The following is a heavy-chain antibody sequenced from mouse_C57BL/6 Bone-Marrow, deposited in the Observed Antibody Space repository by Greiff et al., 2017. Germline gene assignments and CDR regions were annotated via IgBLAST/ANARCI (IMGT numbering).Heavy chain of an antibody. CDR3: TRDHPYYYGSRDEWYFDV. CDR1: GFTFSSYA. D-gene: IGHD1-1*01. J-gene: IGHJ1*03. V-gene: IGHV5-9-1*02. Sequence: EVQLVESGEGLVKPGGSLKLSCAASGFTFSSYAMSWVRQTPEKRLEWVAYISSGGDYIYYADTVKGRFTISRDNGRNTLYLQMSSLKSEDTARYYSTRDHPYYYGSRDEWYFDVWGTGTTVTVSS. CDR2: ISSGGDYI.